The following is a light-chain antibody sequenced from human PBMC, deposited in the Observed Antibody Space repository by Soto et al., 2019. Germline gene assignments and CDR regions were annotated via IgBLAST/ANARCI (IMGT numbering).Light chain of an antibody. CDR2: GVS. CDR1: QSVSSD. J-gene: IGKJ1*01. Sequence: EVVMKQSPATLSVSPGERATLSCRASQSVSSDLAWYQQKPGQPPRLLIYGVSTRATAVPARFSGSGSGTEFTLTISSLQSEDFAIYYCQQYNNRPTWTFGQGTKVDIK. V-gene: IGKV3-15*01. CDR3: QQYNNRPTWT.